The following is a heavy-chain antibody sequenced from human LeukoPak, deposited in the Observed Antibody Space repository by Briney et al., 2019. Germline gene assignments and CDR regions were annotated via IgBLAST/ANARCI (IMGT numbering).Heavy chain of an antibody. J-gene: IGHJ4*02. CDR2: IYYSGST. V-gene: IGHV4-39*07. Sequence: MTSETLSLTCTVSGGSISSSSYYWGWIRQPPGKGLEWIGSIYYSGSTYYSPSLKSRVTISVDTSKNQFSLKLSSVTAADTAVYYCASSPYYYDSSGYPVHYFDYWGQGTLVTVSS. CDR3: ASSPYYYDSSGYPVHYFDY. D-gene: IGHD3-22*01. CDR1: GGSISSSSYY.